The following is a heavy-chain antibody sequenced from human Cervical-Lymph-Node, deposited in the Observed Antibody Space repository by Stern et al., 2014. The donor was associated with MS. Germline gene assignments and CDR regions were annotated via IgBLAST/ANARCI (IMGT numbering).Heavy chain of an antibody. D-gene: IGHD5-24*01. Sequence: QLVESGAEVKKPGASVKVSCKASGYTFTSYDINWVRQATGQGLEWMGWMNPNSGNTGYAQKFQGRVTMTRNTSISTAYMELSSLRSEDTAVYYCARAGRRRDGYNLAYWGQGTLVTVSS. J-gene: IGHJ4*02. CDR2: MNPNSGNT. V-gene: IGHV1-8*01. CDR3: ARAGRRRDGYNLAY. CDR1: GYTFTSYD.